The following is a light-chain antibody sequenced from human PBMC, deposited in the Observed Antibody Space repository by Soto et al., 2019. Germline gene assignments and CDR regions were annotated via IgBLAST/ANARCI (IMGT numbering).Light chain of an antibody. V-gene: IGKV3D-15*01. CDR1: QSVSSN. Sequence: EIVMTQSPATLSLSPGERATLSCRASQSVSSNLAWYQQKPGQAPRLLIYGASSRATGIPDRFSGSGSGTDFTLTISRLEPEDFAVYYCQQYKTFGQGTKVEIK. J-gene: IGKJ1*01. CDR2: GAS. CDR3: QQYKT.